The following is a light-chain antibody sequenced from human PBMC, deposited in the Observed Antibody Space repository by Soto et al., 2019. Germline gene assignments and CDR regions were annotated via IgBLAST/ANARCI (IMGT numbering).Light chain of an antibody. Sequence: EIVMTQSPATLSVSPGERATLACRASQSVSSNLAWYQQKPGQAPRLLIYGASTRATGIPARFSGSGSGTEFTLTISSLQSEDFAVYYCQRRVGQGTKLEIK. CDR2: GAS. CDR3: QRR. J-gene: IGKJ2*01. V-gene: IGKV3-15*01. CDR1: QSVSSN.